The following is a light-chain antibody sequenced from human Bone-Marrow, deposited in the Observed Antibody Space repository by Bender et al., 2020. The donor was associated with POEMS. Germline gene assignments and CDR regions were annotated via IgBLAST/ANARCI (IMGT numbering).Light chain of an antibody. CDR3: SSYAGSKSFV. CDR2: KDS. Sequence: SFELTQPPSVSVSPGQTARITCSGDPLTGQYAFWYQQKPGQAPVLVMYKDSERPSGVPDRFSGSKSDNTASLTVSGLQAEDEADYYCSSYAGSKSFVFGTGTKVTVL. J-gene: IGLJ1*01. V-gene: IGLV3-25*02. CDR1: PLTGQY.